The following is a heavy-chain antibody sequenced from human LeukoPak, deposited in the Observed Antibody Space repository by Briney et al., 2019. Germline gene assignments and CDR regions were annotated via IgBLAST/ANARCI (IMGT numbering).Heavy chain of an antibody. CDR1: GYTLASYD. Sequence: ASVKVSCRASGYTLASYDINWVRQATGQGLEWMGWMNPNSGTTRYAQKFQDRITLTRDTSISTAYMELSSLTSDDTAVYYCARDYGGNSGWFDPWGQGTLVTVSS. CDR2: MNPNSGTT. D-gene: IGHD4-23*01. V-gene: IGHV1-8*01. J-gene: IGHJ5*02. CDR3: ARDYGGNSGWFDP.